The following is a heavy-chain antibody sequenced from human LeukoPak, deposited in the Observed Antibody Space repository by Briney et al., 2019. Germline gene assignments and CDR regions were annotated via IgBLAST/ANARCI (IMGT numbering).Heavy chain of an antibody. CDR1: GYTFTGYY. J-gene: IGHJ3*02. Sequence: ASVKVSCKASGYTFTGYYMHWVRQAPGQGLEWMGWINPNSGGTNYAQKFQGWVTMTRDTSISTAYMELSSLRSEDTAVYYCATAPGDDVRAFDIWGQGTMVTVSS. CDR2: INPNSGGT. CDR3: ATAPGDDVRAFDI. V-gene: IGHV1-2*04. D-gene: IGHD3-10*01.